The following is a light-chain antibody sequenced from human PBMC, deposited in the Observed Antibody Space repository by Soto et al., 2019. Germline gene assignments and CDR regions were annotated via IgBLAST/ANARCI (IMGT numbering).Light chain of an antibody. CDR1: SGDVGTYNL. CDR2: EGT. V-gene: IGLV2-23*01. Sequence: QSVLTQPASVSGSPGQSITISCIGTSGDVGTYNLVSWYQQLPGKAPKLMLYEGTKRPSGISIRFSGSKSGNTASLTISGLQAEDEADYYCCSYAGSSTYVFGTGTKLTVL. CDR3: CSYAGSSTYV. J-gene: IGLJ1*01.